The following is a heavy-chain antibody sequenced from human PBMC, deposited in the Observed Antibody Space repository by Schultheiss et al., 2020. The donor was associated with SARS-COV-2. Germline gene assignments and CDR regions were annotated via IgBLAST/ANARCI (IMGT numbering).Heavy chain of an antibody. J-gene: IGHJ6*03. CDR3: ASIPKEYCSSTSCSRTYYYYYMDV. D-gene: IGHD2-2*01. CDR1: GYTFTSYY. CDR2: INPSGGST. Sequence: GGSLRLSCKASGYTFTSYYMHWVRQAPGQGLEWMGIINPSGGSTSYAQKFQGRVTMTRDTSTSTVYMELSSLRSEDTAVYYCASIPKEYCSSTSCSRTYYYYYMDVWGKGTTVTVSS. V-gene: IGHV1-46*01.